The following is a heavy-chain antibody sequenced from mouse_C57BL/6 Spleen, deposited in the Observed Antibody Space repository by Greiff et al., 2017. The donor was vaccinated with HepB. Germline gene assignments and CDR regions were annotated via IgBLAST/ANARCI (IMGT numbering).Heavy chain of an antibody. CDR1: GFTFSSYA. D-gene: IGHD3-3*01. CDR3: TRALGDCYFDV. CDR2: ISSGGDYI. J-gene: IGHJ1*03. Sequence: EVQRVESGEGLVKPGGSLKLSCAASGFTFSSYAMSWVRQTPEKRLEWVAYISSGGDYIYYADTVKGRFTISRDYARNTLYLQMSSLKSEDTAMYYCTRALGDCYFDVWGTGTTVTVSS. V-gene: IGHV5-9-1*02.